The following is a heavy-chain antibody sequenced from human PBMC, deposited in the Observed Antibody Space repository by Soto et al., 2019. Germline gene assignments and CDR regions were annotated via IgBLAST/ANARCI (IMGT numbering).Heavy chain of an antibody. J-gene: IGHJ5*02. CDR2: IWYDGTTK. CDR1: GFTLSNYG. CDR3: ARDVGSFGSSRWFDT. V-gene: IGHV3-33*01. Sequence: LRLSCVASGFTLSNYGMSWVRQAPGKGLEWVALIWYDGTTKYSADSVKGRFSISRDNSKNTLHLQVNILRAEDTAVYYCARDVGSFGSSRWFDTWGQGTLVTVSS. D-gene: IGHD3-10*01.